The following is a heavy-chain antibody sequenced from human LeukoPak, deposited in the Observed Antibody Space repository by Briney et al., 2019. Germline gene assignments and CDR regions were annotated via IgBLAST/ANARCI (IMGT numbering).Heavy chain of an antibody. CDR1: GFTFSTFW. D-gene: IGHD5-18*01. Sequence: PGGSLRLSCAVSGFTFSTFWMSWVRQAPGKGLERVANIKEDGSVKYYLDSVKGRFTISRDNSKNTLYLQMNSLRAEDTAVYYCAKADTAMANGPFDYWGQGTLVTVSS. CDR2: IKEDGSVK. CDR3: AKADTAMANGPFDY. V-gene: IGHV3-7*03. J-gene: IGHJ4*02.